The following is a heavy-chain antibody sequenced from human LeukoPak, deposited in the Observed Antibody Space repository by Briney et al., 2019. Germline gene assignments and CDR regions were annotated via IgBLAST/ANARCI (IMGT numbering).Heavy chain of an antibody. Sequence: SETLSLTCTVSGGSISSGGYYWSWIRQHPGKGLEWIGYIYYSGSTYYNPSLKRRVTISVDTSKNQFSLRLSSVTAADTAVYYCARDGGHYDILTGYYPFYYYGMDVWGQGTTVTVSS. CDR1: GGSISSGGYY. CDR3: ARDGGHYDILTGYYPFYYYGMDV. D-gene: IGHD3-9*01. V-gene: IGHV4-31*03. CDR2: IYYSGST. J-gene: IGHJ6*01.